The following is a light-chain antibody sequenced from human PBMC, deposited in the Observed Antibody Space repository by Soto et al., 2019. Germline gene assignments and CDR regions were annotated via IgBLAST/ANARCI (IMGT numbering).Light chain of an antibody. CDR1: SSDVGGYNY. J-gene: IGLJ1*01. V-gene: IGLV2-14*01. CDR2: EVS. Sequence: QSALTQPASVSGSPGQSITISYTGTSSDVGGYNYVSWYQQHPGKAPKLMIYEVSNRPSGVSNRFSGSKSGNTASLTISGLQAEDEADYYCSSYTSSSTPGVFGTGTKLTVL. CDR3: SSYTSSSTPGV.